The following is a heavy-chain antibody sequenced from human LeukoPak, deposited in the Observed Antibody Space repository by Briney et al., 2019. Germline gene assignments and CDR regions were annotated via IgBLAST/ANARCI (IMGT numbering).Heavy chain of an antibody. CDR1: GGSISSYY. J-gene: IGHJ4*02. CDR2: IYYSGST. CDR3: ARGGFWSGRVDD. Sequence: PSETLSLTCTVSGGSISSYYWSWIRQPPGKGLEWIGYIYYSGSTNYNPSLKSRVTISVDTSKNQFSLKLSSVTAADTAVYYCARGGFWSGRVDDWGQGTLVTVSS. V-gene: IGHV4-59*01. D-gene: IGHD3-3*01.